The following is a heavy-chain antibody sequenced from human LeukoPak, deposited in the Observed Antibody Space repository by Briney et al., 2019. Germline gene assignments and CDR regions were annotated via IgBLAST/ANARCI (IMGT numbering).Heavy chain of an antibody. J-gene: IGHJ4*02. D-gene: IGHD2-2*01. CDR3: ARLIPRYCSSTSCTFDY. CDR2: ISAYNGNT. V-gene: IGHV1-18*01. CDR1: GYTFTSYG. Sequence: ASVKVSCKASGYTFTSYGISWVRQAPGQGLEWMGWISAYNGNTNYAQKLQGRVIMTTDTSTSTAYMELRSLRSDDTAVYYCARLIPRYCSSTSCTFDYWGQGTLVTVSS.